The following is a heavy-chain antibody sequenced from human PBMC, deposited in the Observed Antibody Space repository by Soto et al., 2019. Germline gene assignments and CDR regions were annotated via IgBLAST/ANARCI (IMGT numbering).Heavy chain of an antibody. CDR3: AKLRSGYSISSAFDY. V-gene: IGHV3-30*18. D-gene: IGHD6-6*01. Sequence: GGSLRLSCAASGFTFSSYGMQWVRQAPGKGLEWVAVISYDGSDKYYADSVKGRFTISRDNSENTLFLQMNSLRAEDTAVYYCAKLRSGYSISSAFDYWGQGTLVTVSS. CDR2: ISYDGSDK. J-gene: IGHJ4*02. CDR1: GFTFSSYG.